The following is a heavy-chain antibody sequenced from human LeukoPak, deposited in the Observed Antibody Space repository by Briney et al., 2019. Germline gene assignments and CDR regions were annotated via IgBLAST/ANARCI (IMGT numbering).Heavy chain of an antibody. J-gene: IGHJ6*03. D-gene: IGHD6-6*01. V-gene: IGHV1-69*01. Sequence: SVKVSCKASGATFSIYAISWVRQAPGQGLEWMGGIIPIFGTANYAQKFQVRVTITADESTSTAYMELSSLRSEDTAVYYCARIGLQQLVPRSYYYMDVWGKGTTVTVSS. CDR3: ARIGLQQLVPRSYYYMDV. CDR2: IIPIFGTA. CDR1: GATFSIYA.